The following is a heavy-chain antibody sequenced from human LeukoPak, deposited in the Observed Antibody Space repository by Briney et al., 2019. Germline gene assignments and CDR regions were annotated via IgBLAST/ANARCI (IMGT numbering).Heavy chain of an antibody. Sequence: SETLSLTCTVSGASITTDAYYWGWIRQPPGKGLAWIGSTYYSGSTYYNPSLKSRVTISVDTSENQFSLKLSSVTVADTAVYYCARNGYYSADYWGQGTLVTVSS. D-gene: IGHD4-17*01. CDR3: ARNGYYSADY. CDR2: TYYSGST. J-gene: IGHJ4*02. V-gene: IGHV4-39*01. CDR1: GASITTDAYY.